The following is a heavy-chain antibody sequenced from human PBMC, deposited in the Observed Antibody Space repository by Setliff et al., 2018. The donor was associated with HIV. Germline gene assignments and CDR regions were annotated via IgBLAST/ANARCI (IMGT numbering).Heavy chain of an antibody. CDR3: ARAWAPTGRRPYFFDY. Sequence: GGSLRLSCAASGFTFSSYWMHWVRQAPGKGLVRVSRINSDGSITSFADSVKGRFTISRDNAKNTLYLQMNSLRAEDTAVYYCARAWAPTGRRPYFFDYWGQGTLVTVSS. CDR2: INSDGSIT. V-gene: IGHV3-74*01. CDR1: GFTFSSYW. J-gene: IGHJ4*02. D-gene: IGHD1-26*01.